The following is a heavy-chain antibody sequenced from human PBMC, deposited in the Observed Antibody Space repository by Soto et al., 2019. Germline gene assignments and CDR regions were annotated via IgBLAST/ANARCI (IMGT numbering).Heavy chain of an antibody. CDR3: TRDMSFGGVEY. CDR2: IKQDRSEK. D-gene: IGHD2-15*01. J-gene: IGHJ4*02. V-gene: IGHV3-7*03. Sequence: EVQLVESGGGLVQPGGSLRLSCAASGFTFSNYWMSWVRQAPGKGLAWVANIKQDRSEKYYVDSVKGRFTISRDNAENSLYLQMNSLRAEDTAVYYCTRDMSFGGVEYWGQGTLVSVSS. CDR1: GFTFSNYW.